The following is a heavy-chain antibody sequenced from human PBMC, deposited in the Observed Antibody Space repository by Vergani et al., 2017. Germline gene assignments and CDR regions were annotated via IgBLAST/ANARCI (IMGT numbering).Heavy chain of an antibody. Sequence: QVQLVQSGAEVKKPGASVTVSCKASGSTFTSYYMHWVRQAPGQGLEWMGIINPSGGSTSYAQKFQGRVTMTRDTSTSTVYMELSSLRSEDTAVYYCARDRSGYSYALYYFDYWGQGTLVTVSS. CDR3: ARDRSGYSYALYYFDY. V-gene: IGHV1-46*03. CDR2: INPSGGST. D-gene: IGHD5-18*01. CDR1: GSTFTSYY. J-gene: IGHJ4*02.